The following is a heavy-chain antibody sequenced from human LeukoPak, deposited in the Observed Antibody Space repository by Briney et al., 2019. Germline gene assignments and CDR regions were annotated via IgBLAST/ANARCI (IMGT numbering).Heavy chain of an antibody. CDR1: GGSISSNSYY. CDR2: IYYSGST. D-gene: IGHD2-15*01. J-gene: IGHJ6*03. Sequence: SETLSLTCAVSGGSISSNSYYWGWIRQPPGKGLEWIGSIYYSGSTNYNPSLKSRVTISVDTSKNQFSLKLSSVTAADTAVYYCAREVGQFYYYYYMDVWGKGTTVTISS. CDR3: AREVGQFYYYYYMDV. V-gene: IGHV4-39*07.